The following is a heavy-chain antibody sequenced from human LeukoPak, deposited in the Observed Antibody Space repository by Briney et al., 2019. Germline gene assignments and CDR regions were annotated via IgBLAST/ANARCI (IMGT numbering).Heavy chain of an antibody. CDR1: GGSISSSTYY. J-gene: IGHJ3*01. Sequence: PSETLSLTCTVSGGSISSSTYYWGWIRQPPGKGLEWIGSIYYSGSTYNNPSLKSRVTIFVDTSKNQFSLKLSSVTATDTAVYYCARTYGDYDDAFDVWGQGIMVTVSS. CDR3: ARTYGDYDDAFDV. D-gene: IGHD4-17*01. V-gene: IGHV4-39*01. CDR2: IYYSGST.